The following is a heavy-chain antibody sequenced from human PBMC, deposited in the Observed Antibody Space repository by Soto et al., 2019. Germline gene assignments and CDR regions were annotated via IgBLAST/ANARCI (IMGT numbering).Heavy chain of an antibody. CDR2: IHHSGST. Sequence: QLQLQESGSGLVKPSQTLSLTCAVSGGSISSGGYSWSWIRQPPGKGLEWIGYIHHSGSTSYNPSIKSRVTRTVDRSKNQISLKLSSVTAVDTAVYYCARVPVRWGQGTLVTVYS. CDR1: GGSISSGGYS. D-gene: IGHD6-6*01. V-gene: IGHV4-30-2*01. J-gene: IGHJ4*02. CDR3: ARVPVR.